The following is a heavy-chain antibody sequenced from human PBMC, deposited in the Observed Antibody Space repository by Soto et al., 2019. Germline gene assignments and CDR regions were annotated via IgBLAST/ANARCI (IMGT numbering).Heavy chain of an antibody. J-gene: IGHJ6*02. D-gene: IGHD2-2*01. Sequence: PSETLSLTCTVSGGSISSYYWSWIRQPPGKGLEWIGYIYYSGSTNYNPSLKSRVTISVDTSKNQFSLKLSSVTAADTAVYYCATGEGYCSSTSCYHLSYYGMDVWGQGTTVTVSS. CDR2: IYYSGST. V-gene: IGHV4-59*01. CDR3: ATGEGYCSSTSCYHLSYYGMDV. CDR1: GGSISSYY.